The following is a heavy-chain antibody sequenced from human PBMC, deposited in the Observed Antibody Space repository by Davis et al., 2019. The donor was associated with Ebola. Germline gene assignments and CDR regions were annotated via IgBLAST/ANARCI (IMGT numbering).Heavy chain of an antibody. CDR2: IIPIFGTA. J-gene: IGHJ6*03. CDR1: GDTFSSFA. V-gene: IGHV1-69*13. CDR3: ARSPNYYDFWSGYPYYYYMDV. Sequence: SVKVSCKTSGDTFSSFAISWVRQAPGQGLEWMGEIIPIFGTANYAQKFQGRVTITADESTSTAYMGLSSLRSDDTAVYYCARSPNYYDFWSGYPYYYYMDVWGQGTTVAVSS. D-gene: IGHD3-3*01.